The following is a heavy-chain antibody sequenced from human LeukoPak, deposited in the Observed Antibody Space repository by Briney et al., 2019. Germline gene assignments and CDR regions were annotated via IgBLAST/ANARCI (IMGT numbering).Heavy chain of an antibody. CDR3: ARAEGTIFGVVILRYFDY. J-gene: IGHJ4*02. Sequence: ASVKVSCKASGYTFTGYYMHWVRQAPGQGLEWMRWINPNSGGTNYAQKFQGRVTMTRDTSISTAYMELSRLRSDDTAVYYCARAEGTIFGVVILRYFDYWGQGTLATVSS. CDR2: INPNSGGT. CDR1: GYTFTGYY. D-gene: IGHD3-3*01. V-gene: IGHV1-2*02.